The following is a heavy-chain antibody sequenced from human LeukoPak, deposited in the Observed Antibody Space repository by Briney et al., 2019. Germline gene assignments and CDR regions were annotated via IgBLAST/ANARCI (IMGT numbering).Heavy chain of an antibody. Sequence: GSLRLSCAASGFTFSSYSMNWVRQAPGKGLEWVSYISSSSSTIYYADSVKGRFTISRDIAKNSLYLQMNSLRDEDTAVYYCAREGYYYDSSGYHYYFDYCGQGTLVTVSS. D-gene: IGHD3-22*01. CDR2: ISSSSSTI. CDR1: GFTFSSYS. J-gene: IGHJ4*02. V-gene: IGHV3-48*02. CDR3: AREGYYYDSSGYHYYFDY.